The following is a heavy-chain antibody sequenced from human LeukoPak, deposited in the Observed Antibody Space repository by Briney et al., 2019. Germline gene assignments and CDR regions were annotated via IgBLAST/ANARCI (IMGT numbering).Heavy chain of an antibody. V-gene: IGHV4-4*07. D-gene: IGHD6-6*01. CDR2: IYTSGST. CDR3: ARYSSSSEGSRWFDP. Sequence: SETLSLTCTVSGGSISSYYWSWIRQPAGKGLEWIGRIYTSGSTNYNPSLKSRVTMSVDTSKNQFSLKLSSVTAADTAVYYCARYSSSSEGSRWFDPWGQGTLVTVSS. J-gene: IGHJ5*02. CDR1: GGSISSYY.